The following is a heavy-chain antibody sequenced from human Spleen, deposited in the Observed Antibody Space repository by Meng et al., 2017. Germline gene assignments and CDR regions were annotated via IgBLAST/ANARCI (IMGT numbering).Heavy chain of an antibody. CDR3: ARGPTTMAHDFDY. CDR1: GGSFSDYY. J-gene: IGHJ4*02. Sequence: SETLSLTCVVSGGSFSDYYWSWFRQPPGKGLEWIGEINHSGCTNYNPSLESRATISVDTSQNNLSLKLSSVTAADSAVYYCARGPTTMAHDFDYWGQGTLVTVSS. D-gene: IGHD4-11*01. V-gene: IGHV4-34*01. CDR2: INHSGCT.